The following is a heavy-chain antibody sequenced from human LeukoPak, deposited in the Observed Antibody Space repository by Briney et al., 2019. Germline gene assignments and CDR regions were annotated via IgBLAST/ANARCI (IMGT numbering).Heavy chain of an antibody. CDR1: GFTFSSYA. Sequence: PGGSLRLSCAASGFTFSSYAMSWVRQAPGKGLEWVANIKQDGSEKYYVDSVKGRFTISRDNAKNSLYLQMNSLRAEDTALYYCAKSLRGRGEAYYYYGMDVWGQGTTVTVSS. CDR2: IKQDGSEK. D-gene: IGHD3-10*01. V-gene: IGHV3-7*03. CDR3: AKSLRGRGEAYYYYGMDV. J-gene: IGHJ6*02.